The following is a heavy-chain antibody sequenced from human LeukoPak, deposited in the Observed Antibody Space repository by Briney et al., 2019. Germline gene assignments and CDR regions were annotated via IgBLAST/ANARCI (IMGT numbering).Heavy chain of an antibody. D-gene: IGHD6-13*01. J-gene: IGHJ4*02. CDR1: GFTFSSYA. Sequence: GGSLRLSCAASGFTFSSYAMSWVRQAPGKGLEWVSAISGSGGSTYYADSVKGRFTISRDNAKNSLYLQMNSLRAEDTAVYYCARSSIAAAGGSDYWGQGTLVTVSS. V-gene: IGHV3-23*01. CDR3: ARSSIAAAGGSDY. CDR2: ISGSGGST.